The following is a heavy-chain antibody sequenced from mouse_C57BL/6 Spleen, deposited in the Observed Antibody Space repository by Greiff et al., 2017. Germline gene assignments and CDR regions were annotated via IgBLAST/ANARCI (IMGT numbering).Heavy chain of an antibody. Sequence: VQLQQSGAELARPGASVKLSCKASGYTFTSYGISWVKQRTGQGLEWIGEIYPRSGNTYYNEKFKGKATLTADKSSSTAYMELRSLTSEDSAVYFCARGDGYYWYFDVCGTGTTVTVSS. CDR1: GYTFTSYG. J-gene: IGHJ1*03. CDR2: IYPRSGNT. D-gene: IGHD2-3*01. CDR3: ARGDGYYWYFDV. V-gene: IGHV1-81*01.